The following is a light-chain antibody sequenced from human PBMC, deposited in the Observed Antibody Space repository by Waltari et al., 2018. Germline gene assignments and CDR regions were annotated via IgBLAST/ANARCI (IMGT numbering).Light chain of an antibody. Sequence: DVQMTQSPSTLSASVGDRVTITCRASQSVSVWLAWYQQKPGKDPKLRIYAASSLESGVPSRFSGSGSGTEFTLTISGLQPDDFATYYCQQYNSYSTFGQGTKVEIK. CDR2: AAS. V-gene: IGKV1-5*03. J-gene: IGKJ1*01. CDR1: QSVSVW. CDR3: QQYNSYST.